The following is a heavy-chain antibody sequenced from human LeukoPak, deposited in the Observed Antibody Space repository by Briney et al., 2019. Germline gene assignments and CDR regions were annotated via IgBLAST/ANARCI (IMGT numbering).Heavy chain of an antibody. CDR3: ARGQGATVPQVGKNWFDP. V-gene: IGHV4-34*01. CDR2: VNESGGA. D-gene: IGHD1-26*01. Sequence: PSETLSLTCAVYIDSFSNYHWNWIRQTPAKGMEWIGEVNESGGANISPSLRSRVILSVDTSKNQFSLKLISVTVADTAIYYCARGQGATVPQVGKNWFDPWGQGTRVTVSS. J-gene: IGHJ5*02. CDR1: IDSFSNYH.